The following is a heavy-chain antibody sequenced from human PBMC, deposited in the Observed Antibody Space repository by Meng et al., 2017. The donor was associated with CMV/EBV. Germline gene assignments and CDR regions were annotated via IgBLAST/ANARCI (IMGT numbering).Heavy chain of an antibody. V-gene: IGHV1-69*02. CDR2: IIPILGIA. Sequence: SVKVSCKASGGTFSSYTISWVRQAPGQGLGWMGRIIPILGIANYAQKFQGRVTITADKSTSTAYMELSSLRSEDTAVYYCCRELLPYPARYYYYGMDVWGQGTTVTVSS. D-gene: IGHD1-26*01. CDR1: GGTFSSYT. CDR3: CRELLPYPARYYYYGMDV. J-gene: IGHJ6*02.